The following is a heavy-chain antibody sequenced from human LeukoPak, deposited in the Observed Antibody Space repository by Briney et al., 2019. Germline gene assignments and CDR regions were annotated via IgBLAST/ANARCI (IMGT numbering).Heavy chain of an antibody. J-gene: IGHJ4*02. D-gene: IGHD3-10*01. CDR1: GGSISSYY. CDR3: AAFYGSGSKAIDY. V-gene: IGHV3-7*01. CDR2: IKQDGSEK. Sequence: PSETLSLTCTVSGGSISSYYWSWVRQAPGKGLEWVANIKQDGSEKYYVDSVKGRFTISRDNAKNSLYLQMNSLRAEDTAVYYCAAFYGSGSKAIDYWGQGTLVTVSS.